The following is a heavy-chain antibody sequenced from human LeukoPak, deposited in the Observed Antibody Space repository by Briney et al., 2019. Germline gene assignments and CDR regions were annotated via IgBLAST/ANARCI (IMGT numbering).Heavy chain of an antibody. CDR1: GFTFSSYG. CDR3: ARDSVGATGYYGMDV. J-gene: IGHJ6*02. V-gene: IGHV3-30*03. CDR2: ISYDGSNK. Sequence: GGSLRLSCAASGFTFSSYGMHWVRQAPGKGLEWVAVISYDGSNKYYADSVKGRFTISRDNSKNTLYLQMNSLRAEDTAVYYCARDSVGATGYYGMDVWGQGTTVTVSS. D-gene: IGHD1-26*01.